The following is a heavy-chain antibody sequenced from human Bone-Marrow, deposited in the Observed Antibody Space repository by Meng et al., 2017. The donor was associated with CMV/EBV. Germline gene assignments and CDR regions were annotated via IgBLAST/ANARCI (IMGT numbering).Heavy chain of an antibody. V-gene: IGHV1-46*02. D-gene: IGHD3-3*01. CDR3: ARDRESGITIFGVAPWY. CDR1: GYTFHSYY. Sequence: ASVKVSCKASGYTFHSYYIHWVRQAPGQGLEWMGIINPSGGTTSYAQKFEGRITMTRDTSTSTMYMELNGLRSEDTAVYYCARDRESGITIFGVAPWYWGQGTLVTVYS. J-gene: IGHJ4*02. CDR2: INPSGGTT.